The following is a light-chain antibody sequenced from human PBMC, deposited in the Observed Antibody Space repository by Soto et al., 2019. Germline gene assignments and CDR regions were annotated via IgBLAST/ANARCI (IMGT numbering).Light chain of an antibody. CDR3: AAWDDSLNGLV. Sequence: QSVLTQPPSASGTPGQRVTISCSGSSSNLGSNPVNWYQQLPGTAPKLLMYSNNQRPSGVPDRFSGSKSGTSASLAISGLQSEDEAEFYWAAWDDSLNGLVFGGGTKLTVL. CDR1: SSNLGSNP. J-gene: IGLJ2*01. CDR2: SNN. V-gene: IGLV1-44*01.